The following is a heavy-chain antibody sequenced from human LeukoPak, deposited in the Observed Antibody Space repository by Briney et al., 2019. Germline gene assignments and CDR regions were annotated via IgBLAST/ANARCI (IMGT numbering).Heavy chain of an antibody. D-gene: IGHD3-10*01. Sequence: GGSLRLSCVASGFTVYSYELNWVRQAPGKGLEWVSYISSSGSTIYYADSVKGRFTISRDNAKNSLYLQMNSLRAEDTAVYYCASSRLGEAGSGSYPLGNWGQGTLVTVSS. CDR3: ASSRLGEAGSGSYPLGN. J-gene: IGHJ4*02. CDR2: ISSSGSTI. CDR1: GFTVYSYE. V-gene: IGHV3-48*03.